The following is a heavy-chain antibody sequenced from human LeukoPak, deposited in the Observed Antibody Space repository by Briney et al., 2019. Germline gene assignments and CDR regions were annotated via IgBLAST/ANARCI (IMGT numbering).Heavy chain of an antibody. J-gene: IGHJ4*02. CDR2: ISDSGGSK. Sequence: GGSLRLSCAASGFTFSSYAMSWVRQAPGKGLEWASAISDSGGSKYCADSVKGRLTISRDHSKNTLYLQMNSLRAEDTAVYYCAKVTRGYSYGYPDYWGQGTLVTVSS. CDR1: GFTFSSYA. V-gene: IGHV3-23*01. CDR3: AKVTRGYSYGYPDY. D-gene: IGHD5-18*01.